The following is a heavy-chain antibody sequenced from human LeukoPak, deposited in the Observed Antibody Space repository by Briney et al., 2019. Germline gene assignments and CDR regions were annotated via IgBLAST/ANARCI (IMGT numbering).Heavy chain of an antibody. D-gene: IGHD6-19*01. Sequence: SETLSLTCAVSGGSISSGGYSWSWIRQPPGKGLEWIGYIYHSGSTNYNPSLKSRVTISVDTSKNQFSLNLSSVTAADTAVYYCARDMYSSGPGWFDPWGQGTLVTVSS. CDR1: GGSISSGGYS. CDR2: IYHSGST. V-gene: IGHV4-30-2*01. J-gene: IGHJ5*02. CDR3: ARDMYSSGPGWFDP.